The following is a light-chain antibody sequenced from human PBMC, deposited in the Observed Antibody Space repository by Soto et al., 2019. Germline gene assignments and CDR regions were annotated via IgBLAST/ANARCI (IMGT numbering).Light chain of an antibody. V-gene: IGKV1-27*01. Sequence: DIPMTQSPSSLSASVGDRVTITCRASQGISDYLAWYQQKPGKVPKLLIYAASTLQSGVPSRFSGSGSGTEFSLTISSLQPEDVASYYCQKYVSAPWTFGQGTTVEIK. J-gene: IGKJ1*01. CDR3: QKYVSAPWT. CDR1: QGISDY. CDR2: AAS.